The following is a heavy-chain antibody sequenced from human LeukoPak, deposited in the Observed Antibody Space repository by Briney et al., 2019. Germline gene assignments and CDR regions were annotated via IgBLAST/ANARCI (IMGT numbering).Heavy chain of an antibody. J-gene: IGHJ4*02. CDR2: INHSGST. V-gene: IGHV4-34*01. Sequence: SETLSLTCAVYGGSFSGYYWSWIRQPPGKGLEWIGEINHSGSTNYNPSLKSRVTISVDTSKNQFSLKLSSVTAADTAVYYCARGSVVVTRRAPFDYWGQGTLVTVSS. CDR3: ARGSVVVTRRAPFDY. CDR1: GGSFSGYY. D-gene: IGHD3-22*01.